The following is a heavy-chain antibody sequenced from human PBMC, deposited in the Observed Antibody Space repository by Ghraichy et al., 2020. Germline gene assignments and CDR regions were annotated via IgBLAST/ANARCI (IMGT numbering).Heavy chain of an antibody. D-gene: IGHD4-17*01. CDR3: AKVWTTTVTTGPNWFDP. Sequence: GGSLRLSCAASGFTFSSYAMSWVRQAPGKGLEWVSAISGSGGSTYYADSVKGRFTISRDNSKNTLYLQMNSLRAEDTAVYYCAKVWTTTVTTGPNWFDPWGQGTLVTVSS. V-gene: IGHV3-23*01. CDR2: ISGSGGST. J-gene: IGHJ5*02. CDR1: GFTFSSYA.